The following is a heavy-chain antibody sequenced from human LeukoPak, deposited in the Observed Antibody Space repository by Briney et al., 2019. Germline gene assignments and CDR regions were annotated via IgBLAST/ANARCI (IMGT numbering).Heavy chain of an antibody. J-gene: IGHJ5*02. D-gene: IGHD2-2*01. CDR2: IYYSGST. CDR1: GGSISSYY. V-gene: IGHV4-59*01. Sequence: SETLSLTCTVSGGSISSYYWSWIRQPPGKGLEWIGYIYYSGSTNYNPSLKSRVTISVDTSKNQFSLKLSSVTAADTAVYYCAREAYCSSTSCYWRGWFDPWGQGTLVTVSS. CDR3: AREAYCSSTSCYWRGWFDP.